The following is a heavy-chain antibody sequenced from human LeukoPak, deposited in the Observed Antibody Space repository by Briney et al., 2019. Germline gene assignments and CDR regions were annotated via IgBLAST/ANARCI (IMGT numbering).Heavy chain of an antibody. CDR1: GGSISSGSYY. CDR2: IYTSGST. V-gene: IGHV4-61*02. D-gene: IGHD4-23*01. Sequence: SETLSLTCTVSGGSISSGSYYWSWIRQPAGKGLEWIGRIYTSGSTNYNPSLKSRVTISVDTSKNQFSLKLSSVTAADTAVYYCARVSTVVTTYYYYYMDVWGKGTTVTVSS. CDR3: ARVSTVVTTYYYYYMDV. J-gene: IGHJ6*03.